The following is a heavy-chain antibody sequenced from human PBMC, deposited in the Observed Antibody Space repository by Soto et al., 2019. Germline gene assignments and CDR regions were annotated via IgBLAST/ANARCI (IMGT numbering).Heavy chain of an antibody. Sequence: EVKVLESGGGLVQPGGSLRLSCVASGFTYYSYAMSWVRQAPGQGLEWVSTITGGADNTHYADSVRGRFTISRDNSKNTLSLQMNSLRVEDTAVYHCAKGRIAVAAPYNWFDPWGQGTLVTVSS. CDR3: AKGRIAVAAPYNWFDP. V-gene: IGHV3-23*01. CDR2: ITGGADNT. CDR1: GFTYYSYA. D-gene: IGHD6-19*01. J-gene: IGHJ5*02.